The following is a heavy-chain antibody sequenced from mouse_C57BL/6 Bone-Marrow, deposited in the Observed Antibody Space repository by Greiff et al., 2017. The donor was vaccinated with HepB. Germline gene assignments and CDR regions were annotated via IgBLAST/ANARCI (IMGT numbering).Heavy chain of an antibody. CDR2: IDPENGDT. CDR1: GFNIKDAY. CDR3: TSLIYYYGSSWAY. J-gene: IGHJ3*01. Sequence: EVQLQQSGAELLRPGASVKLSCTASGFNIKDAYMHWVKQRPEQVLEWIGWIDPENGDTDYASKFQGKSTITADTSSNTADLQLSSLTSEDTAVDYCTSLIYYYGSSWAYWGQGTLVTVSA. D-gene: IGHD1-1*01. V-gene: IGHV14-4*01.